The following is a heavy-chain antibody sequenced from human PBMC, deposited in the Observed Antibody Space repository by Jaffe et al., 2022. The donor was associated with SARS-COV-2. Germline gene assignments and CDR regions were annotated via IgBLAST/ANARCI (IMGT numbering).Heavy chain of an antibody. V-gene: IGHV3-23*01. CDR2: IVNNGAGT. J-gene: IGHJ4*02. CDR1: GFTFSNYV. Sequence: EVQLLESGGGLVQPGGSLRLSCAASGFTFSNYVLTWVRQAPGKGLEWVSGIVNNGAGTFYADSVKGRFTISRDNSKNTLYMQMNSLRAEDTALYYCVKGRDSSNWFGDYWGQGTLVTVFS. CDR3: VKGRDSSNWFGDY. D-gene: IGHD6-13*01.